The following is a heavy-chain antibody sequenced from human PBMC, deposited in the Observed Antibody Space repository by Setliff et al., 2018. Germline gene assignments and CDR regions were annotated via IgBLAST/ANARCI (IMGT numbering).Heavy chain of an antibody. V-gene: IGHV4-4*02. CDR2: IYHSGST. CDR1: GGSISSSNW. D-gene: IGHD2-2*02. J-gene: IGHJ6*02. Sequence: SETLSLTCAVSGGSISSSNWWSWVRQPPGKGLEWIGEIYHSGSTNYNPSLKSRVTISVDKSKNQLSLKLRSVNAADTAVYYCARDRQYCSSPTCYSSYFYYYGMDVWGQGTTVTVSS. CDR3: ARDRQYCSSPTCYSSYFYYYGMDV.